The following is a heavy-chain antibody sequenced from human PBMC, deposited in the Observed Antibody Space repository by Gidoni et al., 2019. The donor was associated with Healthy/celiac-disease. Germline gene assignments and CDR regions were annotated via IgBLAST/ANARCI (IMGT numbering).Heavy chain of an antibody. CDR2: ISISSSYI. J-gene: IGHJ3*02. Sequence: EVQLVESGGGLVKPGGSLRLSCAASGFTFSSYSMNWVRQAPGKGLEWVSSISISSSYIYYADSVKGRFTISRDNAKNSLYLQMNSLRAEDTAVYYCAREKVVTVAFDIWGQGTMVTVSS. CDR3: AREKVVTVAFDI. CDR1: GFTFSSYS. V-gene: IGHV3-21*01. D-gene: IGHD3-22*01.